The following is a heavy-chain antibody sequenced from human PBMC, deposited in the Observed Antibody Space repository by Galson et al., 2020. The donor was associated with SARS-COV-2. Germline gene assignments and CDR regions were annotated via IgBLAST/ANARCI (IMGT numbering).Heavy chain of an antibody. CDR1: GGSVSSGDSY. D-gene: IGHD6-13*01. CDR3: ARGQQDSWPPGALYYVDS. CDR2: IYNSGSS. V-gene: IGHV4-30-4*08. J-gene: IGHJ4*02. Sequence: SESLSLTCTVSGGSVSSGDSYWSWIRQSPGKGLEWIGYIYNSGSSYYNPSLKSRVTISLDTSKNQFSLRLNSMTAADTAMYYCARGQQDSWPPGALYYVDSWGQGTLVTVSS.